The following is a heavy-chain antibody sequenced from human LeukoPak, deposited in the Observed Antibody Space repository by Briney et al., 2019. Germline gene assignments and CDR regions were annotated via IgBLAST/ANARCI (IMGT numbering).Heavy chain of an antibody. Sequence: PSETLSLTCAVYGGSFSGYYWSWIRQPPGKGLEWIGEINHSGSTNYNPSLKSRVTMSLDTSKNQFSLKLSSVTAADTAVYYCARGRGDYWGQGTLVTVSS. CDR3: ARGRGDY. CDR2: INHSGST. J-gene: IGHJ4*02. V-gene: IGHV4-34*01. CDR1: GGSFSGYY.